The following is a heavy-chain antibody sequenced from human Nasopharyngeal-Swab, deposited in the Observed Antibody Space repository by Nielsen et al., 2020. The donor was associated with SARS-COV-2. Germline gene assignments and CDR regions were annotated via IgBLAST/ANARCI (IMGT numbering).Heavy chain of an antibody. CDR1: GYTFTSYA. V-gene: IGHV7-4-1*02. J-gene: IGHJ6*02. D-gene: IGHD3-3*01. CDR2: INTNTGNP. CDR3: ARAEGITIFGVPIGFGYYGMDV. Sequence: ASVKVSCKASGYTFTSYAMNWVRQAPGQGLEWMGWINTNTGNPKYAQGFTGRFVFSLDTSVSTAYLQISSLKAEDTAVYYCARAEGITIFGVPIGFGYYGMDVWGQGTTVTVSS.